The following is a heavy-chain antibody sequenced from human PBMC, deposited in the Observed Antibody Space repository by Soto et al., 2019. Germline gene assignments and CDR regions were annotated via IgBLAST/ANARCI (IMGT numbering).Heavy chain of an antibody. CDR3: AREGAVAGKDSKGYYYYGMDV. D-gene: IGHD6-19*01. CDR2: IWYDGSNK. Sequence: QPGGSLRLSCAASGFTFSSYGMHWVRQAPGKGLEWVAVIWYDGSNKYYADSVKGRFTISRDNSKNTLYLQMNSLRAEDTAVYYCAREGAVAGKDSKGYYYYGMDVWGRGTTVTVSS. V-gene: IGHV3-33*01. J-gene: IGHJ6*02. CDR1: GFTFSSYG.